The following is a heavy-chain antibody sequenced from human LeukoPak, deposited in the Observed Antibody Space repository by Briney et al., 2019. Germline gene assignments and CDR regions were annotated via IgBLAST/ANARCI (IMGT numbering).Heavy chain of an antibody. CDR3: ARGEVGYSSGWYGDALDY. CDR2: IYPGDSDT. D-gene: IGHD6-19*01. Sequence: GESLKISCKGSGYNFTAYWIGWVRQMPGKGLEWMGIIYPGDSDTRYSPSFQGQVTISADKSISTAYLQWSSLKASDTAMYYCARGEVGYSSGWYGDALDYWGQGTLVTVSS. J-gene: IGHJ4*02. V-gene: IGHV5-51*01. CDR1: GYNFTAYW.